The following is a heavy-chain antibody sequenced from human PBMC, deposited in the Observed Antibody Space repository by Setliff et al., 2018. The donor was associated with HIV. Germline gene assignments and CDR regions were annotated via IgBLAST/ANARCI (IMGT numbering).Heavy chain of an antibody. Sequence: HPGGSLRLSCAASGFAFDNYCMTWVRQAPGKGLEWVSAIGSGGEIMFYADSVKGRFTISRDNSKNTLYLQMISLRADDTAVYYCAKSLLVAGNDYWGQGTLVTVSS. CDR3: AKSLLVAGNDY. D-gene: IGHD2-8*02. CDR2: IGSGGEIM. J-gene: IGHJ4*02. V-gene: IGHV3-23*01. CDR1: GFAFDNYC.